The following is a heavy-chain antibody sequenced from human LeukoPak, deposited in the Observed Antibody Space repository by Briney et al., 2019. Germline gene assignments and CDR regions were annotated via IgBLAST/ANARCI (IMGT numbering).Heavy chain of an antibody. V-gene: IGHV4-4*07. J-gene: IGHJ4*02. CDR1: GGSISNYY. Sequence: SETLSLTCTVSGGSISNYYWTWIRQPAGKGLEWIGRIYNSGTTNYNPSLKSRVTMSVDTSKNQFSLKLSSVTAADTGVYYCARGRASYDYWGQGTLVTVSS. D-gene: IGHD3-10*01. CDR3: ARGRASYDY. CDR2: IYNSGTT.